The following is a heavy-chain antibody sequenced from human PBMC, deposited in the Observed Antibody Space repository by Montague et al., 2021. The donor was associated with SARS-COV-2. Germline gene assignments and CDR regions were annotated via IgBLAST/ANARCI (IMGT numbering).Heavy chain of an antibody. V-gene: IGHV4-4*07. J-gene: IGHJ4*02. D-gene: IGHD6-13*01. CDR2: VTTSGTT. CDR1: GGSITGFS. CDR3: ARVSLAAAATRSDY. Sequence: SETLSLTCAVSGGSITGFSWSWVRQPAGKGLEWIGRVTTSGTTNYSPSLRSRVTISLDTSKNQFSLKLTSVTAADTAVYYCARVSLAAAATRSDYWGQGTLVTVSS.